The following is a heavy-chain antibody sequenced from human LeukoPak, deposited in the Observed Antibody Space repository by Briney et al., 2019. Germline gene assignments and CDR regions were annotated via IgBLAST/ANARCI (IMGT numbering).Heavy chain of an antibody. V-gene: IGHV4-34*01. CDR2: INHSGST. J-gene: IGHJ4*02. CDR3: ARGGRTSIAARPSSVGDY. D-gene: IGHD6-6*01. CDR1: GGSFSGYY. Sequence: SETLSLTCAVYGGSFSGYYWSWIRQPPGKGLEWIGEINHSGSTNYNPSLKSRVTISVDTFKNQFSLKLSSVTAADTAVYYCARGGRTSIAARPSSVGDYWGQGTLVTVSS.